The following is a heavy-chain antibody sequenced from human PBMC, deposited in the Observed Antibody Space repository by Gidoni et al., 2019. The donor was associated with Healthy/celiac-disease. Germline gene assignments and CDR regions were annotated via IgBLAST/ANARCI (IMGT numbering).Heavy chain of an antibody. CDR1: GFTFSSYA. D-gene: IGHD1-26*01. V-gene: IGHV3-23*04. CDR3: AKEERTYYYYYGMDV. Sequence: EVQLVESGGGLVQPGGYLRLSCAASGFTFSSYAMSWVRQAPGKGLECVSAISGSGGSTYYADSVKCRCTISRDNSKNTLYLQMNSLRAEDTAVYYCAKEERTYYYYYGMDVWGQGTTVTVSS. CDR2: ISGSGGST. J-gene: IGHJ6*02.